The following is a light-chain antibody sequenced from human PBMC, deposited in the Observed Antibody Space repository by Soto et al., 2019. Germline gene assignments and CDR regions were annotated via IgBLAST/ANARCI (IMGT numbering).Light chain of an antibody. V-gene: IGKV3-20*01. CDR3: HQYHSPPQT. CDR2: GAS. J-gene: IGKJ2*01. Sequence: IVLTQSPGTLSLSPWERATLSCRASQSVTSSYLAWWQQKPGQAPRLLIYGASSRATGIPDRFSGSGSGTDFTLTISRLEPEDSAVYYCHQYHSPPQTFGQGTKVDIK. CDR1: QSVTSSY.